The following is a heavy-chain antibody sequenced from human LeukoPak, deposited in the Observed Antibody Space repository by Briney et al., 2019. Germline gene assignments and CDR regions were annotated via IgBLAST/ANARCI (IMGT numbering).Heavy chain of an antibody. D-gene: IGHD5-18*01. Sequence: NPSETLSLTCTVSGGSTSSDYWSWIRPPAGEGREWVGRIYTSGSTNYHPSVESRVTLSVDTSKNQFSLKLSSVTAADTAVYYCAREPRGYRYGSLFGDWFDPWGQGTLVTVSS. CDR3: AREPRGYRYGSLFGDWFDP. J-gene: IGHJ5*02. CDR1: GGSTSSDY. CDR2: IYTSGST. V-gene: IGHV4-4*07.